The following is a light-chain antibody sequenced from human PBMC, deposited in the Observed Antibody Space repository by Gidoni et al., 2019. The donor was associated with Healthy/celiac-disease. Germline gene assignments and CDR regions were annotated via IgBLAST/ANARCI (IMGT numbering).Light chain of an antibody. V-gene: IGKV3-20*01. CDR1: QSVSSSY. J-gene: IGKJ3*01. CDR2: GAS. CDR3: QQYGSSPLFT. Sequence: DIVLPQSPGTLSLSPGDRATLSCRASQSVSSSYLAWYQQKPGQAPRLLIYGASSRAPGIPDRFSGSGSGTDFTLTISRLEPEDFAVYYCQQYGSSPLFTFGPGTKVDIK.